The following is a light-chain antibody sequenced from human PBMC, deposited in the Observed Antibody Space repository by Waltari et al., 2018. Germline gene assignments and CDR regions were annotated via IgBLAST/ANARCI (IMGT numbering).Light chain of an antibody. CDR2: KAS. J-gene: IGKJ4*01. CDR3: QQYNSYSLLS. CDR1: QSISKW. V-gene: IGKV1-5*03. Sequence: CRASQSISKWFAWYQQKPGKAPKLLIYKASTLESGVPSRFSGSGSGTEFTLTISSLQPDDFATYYCQQYNSYSLLSFGGGTKVEIE.